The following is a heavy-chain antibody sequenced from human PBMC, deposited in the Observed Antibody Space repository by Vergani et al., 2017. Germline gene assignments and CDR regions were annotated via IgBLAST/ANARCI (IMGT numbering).Heavy chain of an antibody. D-gene: IGHD3-10*01. CDR1: GASVNSYY. V-gene: IGHV4-59*02. J-gene: IGHJ4*02. CDR3: ASSRIYYGAGSPDY. CDR2: VSFRGDT. Sequence: QVKLQESGPGLVKPSETLALTCTVSGASVNSYYWSWIRQPPGKGLEWIGYVSFRGDTLYDPSVKGRMTISLNTSSNQFSLYLTSVTAADTAVYYCASSRIYYGAGSPDYWGQGTLVTVSS.